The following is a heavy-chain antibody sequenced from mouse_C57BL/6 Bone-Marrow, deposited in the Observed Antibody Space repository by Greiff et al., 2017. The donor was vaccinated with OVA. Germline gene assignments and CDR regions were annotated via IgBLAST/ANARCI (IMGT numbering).Heavy chain of an antibody. CDR2: IYPGSGST. V-gene: IGHV1-55*01. D-gene: IGHD3-2*02. Sequence: QVQLQQPGAELVKPGASVKMSCKASGYTFTSYWITWVKQRPGQGLEWIGDIYPGSGSTNYNEKLKSKATLTVDTSSSTAYMQLSSLTSEDSAVYYCATLSRQLRLRKFYYAMDYWGQGTSVTVSS. J-gene: IGHJ4*01. CDR1: GYTFTSYW. CDR3: ATLSRQLRLRKFYYAMDY.